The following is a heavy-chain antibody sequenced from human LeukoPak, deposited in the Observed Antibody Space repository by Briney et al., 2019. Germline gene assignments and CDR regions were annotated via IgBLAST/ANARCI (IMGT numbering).Heavy chain of an antibody. J-gene: IGHJ4*02. D-gene: IGHD6-13*01. CDR3: ARDLHSSTWYED. V-gene: IGHV3-21*01. CDR1: GFTFSSYS. Sequence: KPGGSLRLSCAASGFTFSSYSMNWVRQAPGKGLEWVSSISSSSSYIYYADSVKGRFTISRDNAKNSLYLQMNSLRAEDTAVYYCARDLHSSTWYEDWGQGTPVMVSS. CDR2: ISSSSSYI.